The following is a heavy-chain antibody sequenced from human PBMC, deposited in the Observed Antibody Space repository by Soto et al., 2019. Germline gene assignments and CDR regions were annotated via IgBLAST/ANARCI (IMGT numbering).Heavy chain of an antibody. CDR3: ARVLFGRGNWFDP. CDR2: IYYSGST. CDR1: GGSISSYY. J-gene: IGHJ5*02. D-gene: IGHD3-3*01. V-gene: IGHV4-59*01. Sequence: QVQLQESGPGLVKPSETLSLTCTVSGGSISSYYWSWIRQHPGKGLEWIGYIYYSGSTNYNPSLRSRVPISVDTSKNQLSLKLSSVTAADTAVYYCARVLFGRGNWFDPWGQGTLVTVSS.